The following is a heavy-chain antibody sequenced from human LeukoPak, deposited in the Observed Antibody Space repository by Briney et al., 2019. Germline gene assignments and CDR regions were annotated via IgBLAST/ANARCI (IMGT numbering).Heavy chain of an antibody. V-gene: IGHV4-39*01. CDR1: GGSISSSCYY. CDR3: ARRVGTALGNAFDI. Sequence: SETLSLTCTVSGGSISSSCYYWAWIRQPPGKGLEWIGSVYYSGSTHYNPSLKSRVTISVDTSKNQFSLKLSSVTAADTAVYYCARRVGTALGNAFDIWGQGTMFTISS. D-gene: IGHD1-26*01. J-gene: IGHJ3*02. CDR2: VYYSGST.